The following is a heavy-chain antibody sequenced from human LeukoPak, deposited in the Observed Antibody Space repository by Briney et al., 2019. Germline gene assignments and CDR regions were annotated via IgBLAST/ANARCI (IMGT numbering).Heavy chain of an antibody. Sequence: GASVKVSCKASGGTFSSYAISWVRQAPGQGLEWMGGIIPIFGTANHAQKFQGRVTITTDESTSTAYMELSSLRSEDTAVYYCAEGTVVPAAIRTNYYYYYMDVWGKGTTVTVSS. CDR2: IIPIFGTA. CDR1: GGTFSSYA. CDR3: AEGTVVPAAIRTNYYYYYMDV. V-gene: IGHV1-69*05. D-gene: IGHD2-2*01. J-gene: IGHJ6*03.